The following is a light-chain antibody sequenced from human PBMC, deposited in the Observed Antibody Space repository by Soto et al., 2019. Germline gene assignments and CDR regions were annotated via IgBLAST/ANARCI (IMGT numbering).Light chain of an antibody. Sequence: IVLTQCPGTLSLSPGERATLSCRASQSVSSSYLAWYQQKPGQAPSLLIYGAFTRATGIPARFSGTGSGTEFTLTISSLQSEDFALYYCQQYNDWPLTFGQGTKVDIK. CDR2: GAF. V-gene: IGKV3-15*01. CDR3: QQYNDWPLT. J-gene: IGKJ1*01. CDR1: QSVSSSY.